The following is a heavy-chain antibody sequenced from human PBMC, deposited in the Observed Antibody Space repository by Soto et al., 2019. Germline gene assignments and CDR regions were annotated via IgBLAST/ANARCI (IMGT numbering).Heavy chain of an antibody. CDR2: VSYDGSKA. Sequence: PGGALRLSCKGSGFKFRDYGIHWVRQAPGKGLEWVAVVSYDGSKAYYADSVKGRFTISRDNSKNSVDLQMNSLRPEDTGIYYCAKDRSLGHCSGGDCYYYYGTDVWGQGTTVTVSS. D-gene: IGHD2-15*01. J-gene: IGHJ6*02. V-gene: IGHV3-30*18. CDR1: GFKFRDYG. CDR3: AKDRSLGHCSGGDCYYYYGTDV.